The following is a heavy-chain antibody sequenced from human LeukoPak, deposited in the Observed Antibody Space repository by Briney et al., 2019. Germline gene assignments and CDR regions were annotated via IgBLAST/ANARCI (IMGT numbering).Heavy chain of an antibody. D-gene: IGHD3-22*01. V-gene: IGHV3-33*01. J-gene: IGHJ4*02. CDR1: GFTFSSYG. Sequence: GGSLRLSCAASGFTFSSYGMHWVREAPGKGLEWVAVIWYDGSNKYYADSVKGRFTISRDNSKNTLYLQMNSLRAEDTAVYYCARGGHDSSGYYPSGFDYWGQGTLVTVSS. CDR2: IWYDGSNK. CDR3: ARGGHDSSGYYPSGFDY.